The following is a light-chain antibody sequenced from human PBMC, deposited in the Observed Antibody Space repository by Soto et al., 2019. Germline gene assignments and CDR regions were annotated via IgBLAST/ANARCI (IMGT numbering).Light chain of an antibody. V-gene: IGKV1-9*01. CDR2: DAS. CDR3: QQLNAYPIT. CDR1: QGISRD. J-gene: IGKJ5*01. Sequence: DIQLTQSPSILSASVGGRVTITCRASQGISRDLAWYQQKPGKAPKLLIYDASTLQSGVPSRFSGSGSGTEFTLTISSLQPEDFATYHCQQLNAYPITFGQGTRLEIK.